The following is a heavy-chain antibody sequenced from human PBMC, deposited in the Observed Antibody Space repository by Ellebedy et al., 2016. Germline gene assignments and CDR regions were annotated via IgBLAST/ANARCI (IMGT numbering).Heavy chain of an antibody. CDR1: GFTFSSYW. J-gene: IGHJ4*02. CDR2: ISSDGSST. V-gene: IGHV3-74*01. D-gene: IGHD4/OR15-4a*01. CDR3: AKGGGTVVDN. Sequence: HTGGSLRLSCAASGFTFSSYWMHWVRQAPGKGLVWVSRISSDGSSTSYADSVKGRFTSSRDNAKNTLFVQMNSLRAEDTAVYYCAKGGGTVVDNWGQGTLVTVSS.